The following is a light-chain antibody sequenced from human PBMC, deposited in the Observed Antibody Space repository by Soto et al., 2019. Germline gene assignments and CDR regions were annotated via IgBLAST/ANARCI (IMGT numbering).Light chain of an antibody. CDR3: QQYVNSLS. V-gene: IGKV3-20*01. J-gene: IGKJ4*01. Sequence: EILLKLSPCTLSLSPRKRVTLSCRASQSVGSSRLAWYQQKPGQTPRLLIYGASNRATGIPDRFSGSGSGTDFTLTISRLEPEDSAVYYCQQYVNSLSFGGGAKVDIK. CDR1: QSVGSSR. CDR2: GAS.